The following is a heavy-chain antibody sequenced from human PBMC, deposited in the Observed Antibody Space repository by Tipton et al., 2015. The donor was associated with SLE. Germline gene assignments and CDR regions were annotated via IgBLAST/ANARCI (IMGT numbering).Heavy chain of an antibody. J-gene: IGHJ3*02. Sequence: GSLRLSCAASGFSFSTSWIAWVRQAPGKGLEWVANINEDGNVRNYVDSVKGRSTIARDNGMNSLFLQINNLRAEDTAVYYCTRDRAFSTFDIWGQGTKVTVFS. D-gene: IGHD2-2*01. CDR2: INEDGNVR. V-gene: IGHV3-7*01. CDR3: TRDRAFSTFDI. CDR1: GFSFSTSW.